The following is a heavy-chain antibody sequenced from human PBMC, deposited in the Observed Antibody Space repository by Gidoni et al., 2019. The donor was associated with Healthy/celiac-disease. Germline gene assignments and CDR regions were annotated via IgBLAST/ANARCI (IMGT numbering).Heavy chain of an antibody. CDR3: AKDRAGFFDY. J-gene: IGHJ4*02. CDR1: GFTFSSYG. D-gene: IGHD3-10*01. V-gene: IGHV3-30*18. Sequence: QVQLVESGGGVVQPGRSLRPSCAASGFTFSSYGMHWVRQAPGKGLEWVAVISYDGSNKYYADSVKGRFTISRDNSKNTLYLQMNSLRAEDTAVYYCAKDRAGFFDYWGQGTLVTVSS. CDR2: ISYDGSNK.